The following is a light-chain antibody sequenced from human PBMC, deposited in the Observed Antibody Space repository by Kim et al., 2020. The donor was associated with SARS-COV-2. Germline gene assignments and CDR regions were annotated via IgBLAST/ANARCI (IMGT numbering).Light chain of an antibody. CDR1: SLRSYH. CDR2: GKN. Sequence: ALGQAVRTTCQGDSLRSYHASWYQQKPGQAPVLVIYGKNNRPSGIPDRFSGSSSGNTASLTITGAQAEDEADYYCNSRDSSGNHWVFGGGTQLTVL. J-gene: IGLJ3*02. V-gene: IGLV3-19*01. CDR3: NSRDSSGNHWV.